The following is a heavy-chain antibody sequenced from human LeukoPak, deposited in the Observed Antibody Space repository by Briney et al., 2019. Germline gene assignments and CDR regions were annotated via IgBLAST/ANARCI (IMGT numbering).Heavy chain of an antibody. CDR3: ARDRDVDIVATTYFDH. J-gene: IGHJ4*02. CDR1: GGTFSSYA. Sequence: GASVKVSCKASGGTFSSYAISWVRQAPGQGLEWMGRLIPILGIANYAQKFQGRVTITADKSTSTAYMELSSLRSEDTAVYYCARDRDVDIVATTYFDHWGQGTLVTVSS. V-gene: IGHV1-69*04. CDR2: LIPILGIA. D-gene: IGHD5-12*01.